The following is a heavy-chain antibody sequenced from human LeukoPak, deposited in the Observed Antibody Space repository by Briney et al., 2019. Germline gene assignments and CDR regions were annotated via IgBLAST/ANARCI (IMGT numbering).Heavy chain of an antibody. J-gene: IGHJ6*02. V-gene: IGHV3-30*03. CDR1: GFTFSSYG. CDR3: ASIDSDKYWYGMDV. CDR2: ISYDGTDK. Sequence: GGSLRLSCAASGFTFSSYGMHWVRQAPGKGLEWVALISYDGTDKYYADSVKGRFTISRDNSKNTLYLQMNSLRAEDTAVYYCASIDSDKYWYGMDVWGQGTTVTVSS. D-gene: IGHD2-8*02.